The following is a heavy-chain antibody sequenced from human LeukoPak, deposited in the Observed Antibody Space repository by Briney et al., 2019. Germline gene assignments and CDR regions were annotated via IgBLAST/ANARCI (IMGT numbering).Heavy chain of an antibody. Sequence: GSLRLSCAASGFTVSSNYMSWVRQAPGKGLEWVSSISSSSSYIYYADSVKGRFTISRDNAKNSLYLKMNSLRAEDTAVYYCARAYYYDSSGYPPLDAFDIWGQGTMVTVSS. J-gene: IGHJ3*02. D-gene: IGHD3-22*01. CDR3: ARAYYYDSSGYPPLDAFDI. V-gene: IGHV3-21*01. CDR2: ISSSSSYI. CDR1: GFTVSSNY.